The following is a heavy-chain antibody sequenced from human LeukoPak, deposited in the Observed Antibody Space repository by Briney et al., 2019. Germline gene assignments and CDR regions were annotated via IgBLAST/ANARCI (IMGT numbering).Heavy chain of an antibody. D-gene: IGHD3-3*01. CDR1: GGSFSGYY. CDR3: ARAPQYYDFWSGYDR. J-gene: IGHJ5*02. CDR2: INHSGST. V-gene: IGHV4-34*01. Sequence: KPSETLSLTCAVYGGSFSGYYWSWIRQPPGKGLEWIGEINHSGSTNYNPSLKSRVTISVDTSKNQFSLKLSSVTAADTAVYYCARAPQYYDFWSGYDRWGQGTLVTVSS.